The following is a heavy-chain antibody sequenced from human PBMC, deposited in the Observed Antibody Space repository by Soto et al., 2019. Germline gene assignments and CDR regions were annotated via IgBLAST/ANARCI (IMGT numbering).Heavy chain of an antibody. CDR1: GGSISSGGYY. V-gene: IGHV4-31*03. CDR3: ARESNDIMTGYRAGYFDY. J-gene: IGHJ4*02. Sequence: QVQLQESGPGLVKPSQTLSLTCTVSGGSISSGGYYWSWIRQHPGKGLEWIGYVFYTGSTYYNPSLKRRVIISVDTSKNLFSLKLSSVTAADTAVYYCARESNDIMTGYRAGYFDYWGQGTLVTVSS. CDR2: VFYTGST. D-gene: IGHD3-9*01.